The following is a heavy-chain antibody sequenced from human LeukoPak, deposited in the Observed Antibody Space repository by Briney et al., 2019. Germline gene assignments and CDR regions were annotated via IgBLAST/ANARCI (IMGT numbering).Heavy chain of an antibody. V-gene: IGHV4-39*01. CDR1: GGSISSSSYY. D-gene: IGHD6-19*01. CDR2: IYYSGST. Sequence: SETLSLTCTVSGGSISSSSYYWGWIRQPPGKGLGWIGSIYYSGSTYYNPSLKSRVTISVDTSKNQFSLKLSSVTAADTAVYYCARRGIAVVDPWGQGTLVTVSS. J-gene: IGHJ5*02. CDR3: ARRGIAVVDP.